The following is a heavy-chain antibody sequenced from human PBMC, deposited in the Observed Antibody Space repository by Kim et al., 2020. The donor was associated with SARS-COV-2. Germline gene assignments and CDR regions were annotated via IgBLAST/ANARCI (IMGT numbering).Heavy chain of an antibody. J-gene: IGHJ4*02. CDR1: GFTFGNYA. V-gene: IGHV3-23*01. CDR3: AKDHPSRGWPTFDS. Sequence: GGSLRLSCEASGFTFGNYAMSWVRQGPGRGLEWVASVNNGNNPYYANSVKGRFTVSRDNAKNLFYLQMGSLRAEDTALYCCAKDHPSRGWPTFDSWGQGTLVTASS. D-gene: IGHD6-19*01. CDR2: VNNGNNP.